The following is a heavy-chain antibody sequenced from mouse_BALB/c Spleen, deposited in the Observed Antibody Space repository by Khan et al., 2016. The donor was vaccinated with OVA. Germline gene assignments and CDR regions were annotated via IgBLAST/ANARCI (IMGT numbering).Heavy chain of an antibody. J-gene: IGHJ3*01. CDR3: VSPNWFAY. V-gene: IGHV14-3*02. Sequence: EVQLQQSGAELVKPGASVKLSCTASGFNIKDTYMHWVKQRPEQGLEWIGRIDPASGNIKYDQKFQGKATITEDTSSNKAYLQLRSLTSEDTAVYYCVSPNWFAYWGQGTLVTVSA. CDR1: GFNIKDTY. CDR2: IDPASGNI.